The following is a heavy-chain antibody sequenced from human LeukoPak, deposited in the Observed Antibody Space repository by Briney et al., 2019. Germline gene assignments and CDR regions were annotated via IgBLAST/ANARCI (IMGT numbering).Heavy chain of an antibody. CDR2: IYHSGST. D-gene: IGHD2-15*01. CDR3: AGAIETYCSGRSCYGGVATNWFAP. J-gene: IGHJ5*02. CDR1: GGSISSGGYS. Sequence: SETLSLTCAVSGGSISSGGYSWSWIRQPPGKGLEWIGYIYHSGSTYYNPSLKSRVTISVDRSKNQFSLKLSSVTAADTAVYYCAGAIETYCSGRSCYGGVATNWFAPWGQGTLVTVSS. V-gene: IGHV4-30-2*01.